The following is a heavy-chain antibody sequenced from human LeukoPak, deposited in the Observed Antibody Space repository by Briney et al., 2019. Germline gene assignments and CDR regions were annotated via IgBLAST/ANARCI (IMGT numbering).Heavy chain of an antibody. CDR2: IKCKTDAGTI. V-gene: IGHV3-15*01. CDR1: ESTFTTAW. J-gene: IGHJ4*02. D-gene: IGHD2-21*01. CDR3: TTGELN. Sequence: GESLRLSCPSTESTFTTAWITCVRQAPDPGLEWVGRIKCKTDAGTIDYAAPVKGRFTISRDDSKNTLYLQLSSLKTDDTAVYYCTTGELNWGQGTLVTVSS.